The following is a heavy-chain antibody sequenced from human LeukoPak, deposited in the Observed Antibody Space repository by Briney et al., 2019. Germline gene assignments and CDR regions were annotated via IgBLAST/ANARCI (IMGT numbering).Heavy chain of an antibody. Sequence: ASVKVSCKASGYTFTGYYMHWVRQAPGQGLEWMGWINPNSGGTNYAQKFQGRVTMTRDTSISTAYMELSRLRSDDTAVYYCATLFMVRGGAFDIWGQGTMVTVSS. CDR2: INPNSGGT. D-gene: IGHD3-10*01. CDR1: GYTFTGYY. J-gene: IGHJ3*02. V-gene: IGHV1-2*02. CDR3: ATLFMVRGGAFDI.